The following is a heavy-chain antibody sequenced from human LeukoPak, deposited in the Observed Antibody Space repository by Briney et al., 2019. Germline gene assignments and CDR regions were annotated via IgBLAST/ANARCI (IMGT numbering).Heavy chain of an antibody. V-gene: IGHV3-48*04. D-gene: IGHD6-19*01. CDR1: GFTFNSYR. CDR2: ISNSSTTI. CDR3: ARDSRQWLAVNPDY. J-gene: IGHJ4*02. Sequence: GGSLRLSCAASGFTFNSYRMNCVRQAPGKGLEWVSYISNSSTTIYYAGSVKGRFTISRDNAKNSLYLQMNSLRAEDTAVYYCARDSRQWLAVNPDYWGQGTLVTVSS.